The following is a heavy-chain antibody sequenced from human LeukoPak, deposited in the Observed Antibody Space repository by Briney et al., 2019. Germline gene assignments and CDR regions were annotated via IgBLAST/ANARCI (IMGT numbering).Heavy chain of an antibody. V-gene: IGHV4-34*01. CDR3: ARGLSWGYSYDYAA. J-gene: IGHJ5*02. CDR2: INHSGST. Sequence: PSETLSLTCAVYGGSYSGYYWSWIRHPPGKGLEWIGEINHSGSTNYSPSLKSRVTISVDTSKNQFSLKLSSVTAADTAVYYCARGLSWGYSYDYAAWGQGTLVTVSS. D-gene: IGHD5-18*01. CDR1: GGSYSGYY.